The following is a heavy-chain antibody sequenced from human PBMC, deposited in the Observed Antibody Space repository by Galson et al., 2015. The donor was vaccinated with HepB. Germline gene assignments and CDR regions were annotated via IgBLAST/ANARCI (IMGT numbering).Heavy chain of an antibody. Sequence: SLRLSCAASGFTFSNAWMSWVRQAPGKGLEWVGRIKSNTDGGTTDYAAPVKGRFTISRDDSKNTLYLQMNSLKTEDTAVYYCTTGGPCYDFWSGYSNFDYRGQGTLVTVSS. CDR2: IKSNTDGGTT. J-gene: IGHJ4*02. CDR3: TTGGPCYDFWSGYSNFDY. V-gene: IGHV3-15*01. CDR1: GFTFSNAW. D-gene: IGHD3-3*01.